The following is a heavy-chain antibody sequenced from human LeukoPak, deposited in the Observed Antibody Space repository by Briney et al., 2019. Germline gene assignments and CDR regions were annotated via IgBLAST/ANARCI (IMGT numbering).Heavy chain of an antibody. CDR2: ISGSGNST. D-gene: IGHD6-19*01. Sequence: GGSLRLSCAASGFTFSSYAMSWVRQAPGKGLEWVSSISGSGNSTYYADSVKGRFTISRDNSKNTLYLQMNSLRAEDTAVYYCAKVSYSSGRDYWGQGTLVTVSS. CDR1: GFTFSSYA. V-gene: IGHV3-23*01. J-gene: IGHJ4*02. CDR3: AKVSYSSGRDY.